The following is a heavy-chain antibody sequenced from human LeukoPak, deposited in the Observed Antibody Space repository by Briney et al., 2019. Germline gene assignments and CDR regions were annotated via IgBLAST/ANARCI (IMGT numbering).Heavy chain of an antibody. CDR3: ARGGYSGSHFDY. D-gene: IGHD1-26*01. J-gene: IGHJ4*02. CDR2: IDPKSGNT. CDR1: GYTFTGYY. V-gene: IGHV1-2*02. Sequence: GASVKVSCKASGYTFTGYYMYWVRQAPGQGLEWMGWIDPKSGNTNYAQRFQGRVTMTRDTSIGTAYMELSRLRSDDTAVYYCARGGYSGSHFDYWGQGTLVTVSS.